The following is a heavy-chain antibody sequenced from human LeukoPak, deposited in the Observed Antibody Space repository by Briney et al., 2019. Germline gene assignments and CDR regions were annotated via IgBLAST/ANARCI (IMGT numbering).Heavy chain of an antibody. CDR2: ISSNGGST. CDR1: GFTFSSYA. CDR3: ARGRDYGGNTYFDY. D-gene: IGHD4-23*01. Sequence: GGSLRLSCAASGFTFSSYAMHWVRQAPGKGLEYVSAISSNGGSTYYANSVKGRFTISRDNSKNTLYLQMGSLRAEDMAVYYCARGRDYGGNTYFDYWGQGTLVTVSS. V-gene: IGHV3-64*01. J-gene: IGHJ4*02.